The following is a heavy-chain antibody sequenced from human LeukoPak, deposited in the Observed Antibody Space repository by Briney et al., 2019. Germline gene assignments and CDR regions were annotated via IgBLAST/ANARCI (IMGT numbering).Heavy chain of an antibody. V-gene: IGHV3-21*01. D-gene: IGHD6-13*01. CDR1: GFTFSSYS. CDR3: ARDFSAAGTLLWFDP. CDR2: ISSSSSYI. J-gene: IGHJ5*02. Sequence: GGSLRLSCAASGFTFSSYSMNWVRQAPGKGLEWVSSISSSSSYIYYADSVKGRFTISRDNAKNSLYLQMNSLRAEDTAVYYCARDFSAAGTLLWFDPWGQGTLVTVSS.